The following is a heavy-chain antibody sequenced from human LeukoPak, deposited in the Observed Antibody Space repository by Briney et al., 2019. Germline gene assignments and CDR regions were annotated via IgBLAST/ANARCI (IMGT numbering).Heavy chain of an antibody. D-gene: IGHD2-21*01. CDR3: ARHLNNCGDDCYIFDY. Sequence: SETLSLTCTVSGGSIFSYYWSWIRQPPGKGLEWMGYIYYSGSTNYNPSLKSRVTISVDTSKNQFSLRVSSVTAADTAVYYCARHLNNCGDDCYIFDYWVQGTLVTVSS. J-gene: IGHJ4*02. V-gene: IGHV4-59*08. CDR2: IYYSGST. CDR1: GGSIFSYY.